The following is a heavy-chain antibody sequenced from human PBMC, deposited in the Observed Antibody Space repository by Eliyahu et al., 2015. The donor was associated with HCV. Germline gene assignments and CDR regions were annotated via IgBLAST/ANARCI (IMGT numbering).Heavy chain of an antibody. D-gene: IGHD1-26*01. J-gene: IGHJ4*02. CDR1: GFTVSSNY. CDR2: IYSGGST. Sequence: EVQLVESGGGLIQPGGSLRLSXAASGFTVSSNYMSWVRQXPGKGLEWVSVIYSGGSTYYADSVRGRFTISRDNSKNTLYLQMNTLRAEDTAVYYCARGLAGGWDLLGVFDYWGQGTLVTVSS. CDR3: ARGLAGGWDLLGVFDY. V-gene: IGHV3-53*01.